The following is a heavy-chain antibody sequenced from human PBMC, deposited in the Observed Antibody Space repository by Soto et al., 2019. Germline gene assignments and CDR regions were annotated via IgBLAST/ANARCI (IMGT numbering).Heavy chain of an antibody. CDR2: IIPILGIA. CDR3: ARDLHYGDYVWGYFEL. V-gene: IGHV1-69*08. Sequence: QVQLVQSGAEVKKPGSSVKVSCKASGGTFSSYTISWVRQAPGQGLEWMGRIIPILGIANYAQKFQGRVTITADKSTSTAYTELSSLRSEDTAVYYCARDLHYGDYVWGYFELWGRGTLVTVSS. J-gene: IGHJ2*01. D-gene: IGHD4-17*01. CDR1: GGTFSSYT.